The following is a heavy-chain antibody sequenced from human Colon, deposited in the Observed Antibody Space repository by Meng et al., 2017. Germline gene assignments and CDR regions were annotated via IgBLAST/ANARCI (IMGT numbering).Heavy chain of an antibody. Sequence: QVQVQGSGPGLGKPSGTLSLTCAVSGGSISSSNWWSWVRQPPGKGLEWIGEIYHSGSTNYNPSLKSRVTISVDKSKNQFSLKLSSVTAADTAVYYCASFPPPGKQWLVTDYWGQGTLVTVSS. J-gene: IGHJ4*02. CDR1: GGSISSSNW. D-gene: IGHD6-19*01. CDR2: IYHSGST. CDR3: ASFPPPGKQWLVTDY. V-gene: IGHV4-4*02.